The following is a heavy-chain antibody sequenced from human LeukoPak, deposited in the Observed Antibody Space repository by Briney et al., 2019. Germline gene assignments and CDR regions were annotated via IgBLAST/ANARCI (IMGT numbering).Heavy chain of an antibody. J-gene: IGHJ5*02. CDR3: ARDVSGDNWFDP. CDR2: INPKSGGT. D-gene: IGHD4-17*01. V-gene: IGHV1-2*02. CDR1: GDIFTAYY. Sequence: ASVKVSCKASGDIFTAYYMHWVRQAPGQGLEWMGWINPKSGGTNYAQKFQGRVTMTRDTSISTAYMELSSLGSDDTAVYYCARDVSGDNWFDPWGQGTLVTVSS.